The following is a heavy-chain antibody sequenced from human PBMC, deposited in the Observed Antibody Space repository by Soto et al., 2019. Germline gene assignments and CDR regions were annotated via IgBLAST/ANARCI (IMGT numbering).Heavy chain of an antibody. D-gene: IGHD2-21*01. V-gene: IGHV4-59*01. CDR3: AGGLWWGGTDPDAFDV. Sequence: QVQLQGSGPGLMKPSETLSLTCTVSGISITSYYWSWIRQPPGKGLEWIGYFYDNGNSNYNPSLESRVTMSGDTSKNQFSLELRSVTAADTAIYYCAGGLWWGGTDPDAFDVWGQGTVVTVSS. CDR1: GISITSYY. J-gene: IGHJ3*01. CDR2: FYDNGNS.